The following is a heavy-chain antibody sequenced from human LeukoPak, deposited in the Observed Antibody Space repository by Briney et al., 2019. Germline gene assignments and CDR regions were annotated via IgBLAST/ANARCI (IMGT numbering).Heavy chain of an antibody. CDR2: IYYSGST. V-gene: IGHV4-59*01. CDR1: GGSISSYY. Sequence: SETLSLTCTVSGGSISSYYWSWIRQPPGKGLEWIGYIYYSGSTNYNPSLKSRVTISVDTSKNQFSLRLSSVTAADTAVYYCARDNDYGDYDYWGQGTLVTVSS. D-gene: IGHD4-17*01. CDR3: ARDNDYGDYDY. J-gene: IGHJ4*02.